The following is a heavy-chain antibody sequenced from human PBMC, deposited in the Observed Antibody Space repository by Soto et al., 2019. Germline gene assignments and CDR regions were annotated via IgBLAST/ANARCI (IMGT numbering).Heavy chain of an antibody. CDR1: GHSISTSPFY. Sequence: KPSETLSLTCIVSGHSISTSPFYWGWFRQPPGKGLEWIGTIYSSRNTYYNPSLKSRVTISVDTSKNQFSLKLNSVTAADTAVYYCASGGVPNVGWFDPWGQGILVTVSS. J-gene: IGHJ5*02. CDR3: ASGGVPNVGWFDP. V-gene: IGHV4-39*01. D-gene: IGHD3-16*01. CDR2: IYSSRNT.